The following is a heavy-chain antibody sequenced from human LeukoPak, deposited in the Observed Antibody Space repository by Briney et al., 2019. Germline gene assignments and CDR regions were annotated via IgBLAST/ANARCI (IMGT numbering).Heavy chain of an antibody. J-gene: IGHJ5*02. V-gene: IGHV4-34*01. CDR2: INHSGST. CDR3: ARHAPRGRGALRYWFDP. CDR1: GGSFSGYY. Sequence: SETLSLTCAVYGGSFSGYYWSWIRQPPGKGLEWIGEINHSGSTNYNPSLKSRVTISVDTSKNQFSLKLSSVTAADTAVYYCARHAPRGRGALRYWFDPWGQGTLVTVSS. D-gene: IGHD3-10*01.